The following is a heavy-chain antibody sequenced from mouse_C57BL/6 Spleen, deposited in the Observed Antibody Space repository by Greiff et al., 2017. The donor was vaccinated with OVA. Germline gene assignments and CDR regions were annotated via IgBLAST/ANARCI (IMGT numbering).Heavy chain of an antibody. Sequence: EVQLQQSGTVLARPGASVKMSCKTSGYTFTSYWMHWVKQRPGQGLEWIGAIYPGNSDTSYNQKFKGKAKLTAVTSASTAYMELSSLTNEDSAVYYCTREDYYGSSPPWFAYWGQGTLVTVSA. CDR3: TREDYYGSSPPWFAY. CDR2: IYPGNSDT. J-gene: IGHJ3*01. D-gene: IGHD1-1*01. V-gene: IGHV1-5*01. CDR1: GYTFTSYW.